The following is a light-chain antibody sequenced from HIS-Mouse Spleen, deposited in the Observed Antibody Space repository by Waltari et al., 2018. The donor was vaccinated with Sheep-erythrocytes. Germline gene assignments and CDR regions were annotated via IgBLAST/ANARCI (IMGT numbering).Light chain of an antibody. CDR3: YSTDSSGNGV. CDR1: ALPKKY. Sequence: SYELTQPPSVSVSPGQTARINCSGDALPKKYAYWYQQKSGQAPVLVIYEDSKRHSGIPERFSGSSSGTMATLTISGSQVEDEADYYCYSTDSSGNGVFGGGTKLTVL. CDR2: EDS. J-gene: IGLJ2*01. V-gene: IGLV3-10*01.